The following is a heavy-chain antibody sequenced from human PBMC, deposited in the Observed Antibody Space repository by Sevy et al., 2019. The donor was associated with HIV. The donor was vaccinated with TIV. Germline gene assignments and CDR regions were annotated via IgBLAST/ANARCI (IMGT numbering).Heavy chain of an antibody. V-gene: IGHV3-23*01. D-gene: IGHD6-19*01. CDR1: GFTFSNYY. J-gene: IGHJ4*02. Sequence: GGFLRLSCVVSGFTFSNYYMSWVRQAPGKGLEWVSVISDSGGYTSYTDSVKGRFNISRDNIKNTLYLQMNRLGVEATAIYYCANRAGPIFDNWGQGTLVTVSS. CDR2: ISDSGGYT. CDR3: ANRAGPIFDN.